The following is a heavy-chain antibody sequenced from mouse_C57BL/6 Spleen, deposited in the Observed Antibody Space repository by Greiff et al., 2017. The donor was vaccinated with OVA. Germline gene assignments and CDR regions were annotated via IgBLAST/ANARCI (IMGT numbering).Heavy chain of an antibody. D-gene: IGHD2-1*01. CDR2: IYPGSGNT. J-gene: IGHJ2*01. CDR3: ARWGGNYVGGFDY. CDR1: GYTFTDYY. Sequence: VQLQQSGAELVRPGASVKLSCKASGYTFTDYYINWVKQRPGQGLEWIARIYPGSGNTYYNEKFKGKATLTAEKSSSTAYMQLSSLTSEESAVYFCARWGGNYVGGFDYWGQGTTLTVSS. V-gene: IGHV1-76*01.